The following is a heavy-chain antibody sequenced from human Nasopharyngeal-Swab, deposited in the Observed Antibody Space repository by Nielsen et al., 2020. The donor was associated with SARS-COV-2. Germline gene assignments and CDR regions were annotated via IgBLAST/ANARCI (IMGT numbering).Heavy chain of an antibody. CDR2: IIPIFGTA. CDR3: ARDTTYYDSSGQFDY. CDR1: GGTFSSYA. D-gene: IGHD3-22*01. V-gene: IGHV1-69*13. J-gene: IGHJ4*02. Sequence: SVQVSCKASGGTFSSYAISWVRQAPGQGLEWMGGIIPIFGTANYAQKFQGRVTITADESTSTAYMELSSLRSEDTAVYYCARDTTYYDSSGQFDYWGQGTLVTVSS.